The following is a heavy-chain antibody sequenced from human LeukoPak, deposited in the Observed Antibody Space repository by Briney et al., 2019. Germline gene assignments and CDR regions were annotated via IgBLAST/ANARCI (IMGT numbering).Heavy chain of an antibody. Sequence: GGSLRLSCAASGSIFSNYAMHWVRQAAGKGLEWVAYIRYDGSRKYYADSVNGRFTISRDNSKNTLYLQVHNLRGEDTAVYYCATETPDTSGSKLDYWGQGTLVTVSS. D-gene: IGHD3-22*01. CDR2: IRYDGSRK. CDR1: GSIFSNYA. CDR3: ATETPDTSGSKLDY. V-gene: IGHV3-30*02. J-gene: IGHJ4*02.